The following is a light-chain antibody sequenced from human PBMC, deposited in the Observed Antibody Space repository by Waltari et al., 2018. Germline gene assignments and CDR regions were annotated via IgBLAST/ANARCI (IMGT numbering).Light chain of an antibody. CDR2: GAS. Sequence: EIVLTQSPGTLSLSPGERVTLSCRASQSVRSTYLAWYQQKPGQAPRLLIYGASTRATGIPDRFSGSGSGTDFTLTISRLEPEDFAVYYCQQYGTSPCTFGQGTKLEI. CDR1: QSVRSTY. CDR3: QQYGTSPCT. V-gene: IGKV3-20*01. J-gene: IGKJ2*02.